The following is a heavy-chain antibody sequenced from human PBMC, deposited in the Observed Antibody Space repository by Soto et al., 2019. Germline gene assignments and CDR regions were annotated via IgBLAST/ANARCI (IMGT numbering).Heavy chain of an antibody. CDR1: GFTFSSYS. J-gene: IGHJ6*02. D-gene: IGHD3-3*01. CDR3: ARGLRFLGYYYYGMDV. CDR2: ISYDGSNK. Sequence: GGSLRLSCAASGFTFSSYSMHWVRKAPGKGLEWVAVISYDGSNKYYADSVKGRFTISRDNSKNTLYLQMNSLRAEDTAVYYCARGLRFLGYYYYGMDVWGQGTTVTVSS. V-gene: IGHV3-30-3*01.